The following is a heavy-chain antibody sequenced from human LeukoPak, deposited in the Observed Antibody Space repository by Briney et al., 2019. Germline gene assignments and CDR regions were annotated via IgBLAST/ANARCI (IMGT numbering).Heavy chain of an antibody. J-gene: IGHJ4*02. CDR1: GFTFSSYS. D-gene: IGHD6-13*01. V-gene: IGHV3-21*01. CDR2: ISSSSSYI. Sequence: PGGSLRLSCAASGFTFSSYSMNWVRQAPGKGLEWVSSISSSSSYINYADSVKGRFTISRDNAKNSLYLQMNSLRAEDTAVYYCARAKAAAVFDYWGQGTLVTVSS. CDR3: ARAKAAAVFDY.